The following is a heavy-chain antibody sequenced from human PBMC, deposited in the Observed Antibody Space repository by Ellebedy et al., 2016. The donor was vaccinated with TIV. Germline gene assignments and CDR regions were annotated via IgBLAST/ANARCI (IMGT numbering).Heavy chain of an antibody. D-gene: IGHD3-3*01. Sequence: SVKVSXKASGFTFTSSAVQWVRQARGQRLEWIGWIVVGSGNTNYAQKFQERVTITRDMSTSTAYMELSSLRSEDTAVYYCAASAGLRFLEWLDYYGMDVWGQGTTVTVSS. CDR1: GFTFTSSA. CDR2: IVVGSGNT. CDR3: AASAGLRFLEWLDYYGMDV. V-gene: IGHV1-58*01. J-gene: IGHJ6*02.